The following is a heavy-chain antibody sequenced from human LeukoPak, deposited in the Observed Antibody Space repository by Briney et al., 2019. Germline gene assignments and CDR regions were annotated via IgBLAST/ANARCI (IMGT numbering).Heavy chain of an antibody. V-gene: IGHV3-23*01. CDR2: ISGSGGST. J-gene: IGHJ5*02. CDR3: ARYQKRGIAAAVDWFDP. CDR1: GFTFNIYA. D-gene: IGHD6-13*01. Sequence: GGSLRLSFAASGFTFNIYALSWGRPAPGKGLGWGSAISGSGGSTYYADSVKGRFTISRDNSKNTLYLQMNSLRAEDTAVYYCARYQKRGIAAAVDWFDPWGQGTLVTVSS.